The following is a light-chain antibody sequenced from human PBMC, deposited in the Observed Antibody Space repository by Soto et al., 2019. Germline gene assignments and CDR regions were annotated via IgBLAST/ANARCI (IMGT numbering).Light chain of an antibody. CDR3: QQYGTSTIT. Sequence: EIVLTQSPGTLSLSPGERATLSCRASPSVSSSYLAWYQQKPGQAPRLLIYGASSRATGIPDRFSGSGSGTDFTLTISRLEPEDFAVYYCQQYGTSTITYGQGTRLAI. CDR1: PSVSSSY. J-gene: IGKJ5*01. V-gene: IGKV3-20*01. CDR2: GAS.